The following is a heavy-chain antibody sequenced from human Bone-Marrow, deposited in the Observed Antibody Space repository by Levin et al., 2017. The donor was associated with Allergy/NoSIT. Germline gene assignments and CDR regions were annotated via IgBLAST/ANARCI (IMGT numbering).Heavy chain of an antibody. V-gene: IGHV3-7*01. D-gene: IGHD2-2*01. CDR2: IKPDGSDK. J-gene: IGHJ6*02. CDR3: ARDSFSTSSGLDYYYGMDV. CDR1: GFTLSQYW. Sequence: GGSLRLSCVASGFTLSQYWMTWVRQAPGKGLEWVAKIKPDGSDKFYADSLKGRLTISRDNTRKSLSLQINNLRAEDTAVYYCARDSFSTSSGLDYYYGMDVWGQGTTVTVSS.